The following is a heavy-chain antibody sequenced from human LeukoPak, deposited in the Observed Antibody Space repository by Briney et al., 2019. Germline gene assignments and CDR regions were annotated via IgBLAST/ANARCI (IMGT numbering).Heavy chain of an antibody. D-gene: IGHD1-7*01. J-gene: IGHJ4*02. CDR3: ASSGSIGTISTIDY. V-gene: IGHV5-51*01. CDR1: GYTSTSYW. Sequence: KSGESLKISCKGSGYTSTSYWIGWVRQMPGKGLEWMGSIYPGDSDTRYSPSFQGQVTISADKSISTAYLQWSSLKASDTAMYYCASSGSIGTISTIDYWGQGTLVTVSS. CDR2: IYPGDSDT.